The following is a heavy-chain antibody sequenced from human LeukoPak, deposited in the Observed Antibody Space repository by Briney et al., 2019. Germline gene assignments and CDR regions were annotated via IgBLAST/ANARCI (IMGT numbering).Heavy chain of an antibody. V-gene: IGHV3-21*01. CDR1: GFTFSSYS. Sequence: GGSLRLSCAASGFTFSSYSMNWVRQAPGKGLEWVSSISSSSSYIYYADSVKGRFTISRDNAQNSLYLQMKSLRAEDTAVYYCARDQVVVAATKYYYYYYYMDVWGKGTTVTVSS. D-gene: IGHD2-15*01. J-gene: IGHJ6*03. CDR3: ARDQVVVAATKYYYYYYYMDV. CDR2: ISSSSSYI.